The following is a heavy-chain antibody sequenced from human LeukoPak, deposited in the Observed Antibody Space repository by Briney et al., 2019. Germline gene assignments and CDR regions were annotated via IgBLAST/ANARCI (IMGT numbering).Heavy chain of an antibody. D-gene: IGHD1-26*01. V-gene: IGHV1-2*02. Sequence: ASVKVSRKASGYNFTGYYMHWVRQAPGQGLEWMGWINPNSGGTNSAQKFQGRVTMTRDTSISTAYMELSRLTSDDTAVYYCARHPYSGSYHFDYWGQGTLVTVSS. CDR2: INPNSGGT. CDR1: GYNFTGYY. J-gene: IGHJ4*02. CDR3: ARHPYSGSYHFDY.